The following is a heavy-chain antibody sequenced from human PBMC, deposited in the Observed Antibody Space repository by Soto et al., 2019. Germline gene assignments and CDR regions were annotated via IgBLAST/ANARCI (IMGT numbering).Heavy chain of an antibody. J-gene: IGHJ6*02. D-gene: IGHD1-26*01. CDR2: IKFDGSSA. V-gene: IGHV3-74*01. CDR3: ARGVSEHYGFDV. Sequence: PGGCLRLSCAASGFTFSDYWIHWVRQAPGKGLVWVSRIKFDGSSANYADSVKGRFTISRDNAKDTVYLQMNSLGTEDTAVYYCARGVSEHYGFDVWGQGTMVTVSS. CDR1: GFTFSDYW.